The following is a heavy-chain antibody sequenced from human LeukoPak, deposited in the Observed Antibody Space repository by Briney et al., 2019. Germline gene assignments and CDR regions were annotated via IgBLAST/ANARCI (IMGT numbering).Heavy chain of an antibody. CDR3: TRDMTRGVINY. CDR1: GFTFSSYW. D-gene: IGHD3-10*01. J-gene: IGHJ4*02. V-gene: IGHV3-74*01. Sequence: GGSLRLSCAASGFTFSSYWMHWVRQAPGKGLVWVSRINKDGSSTTNADSVKGRFTISRDNAKNTLYLQMNSLRAEDTAVYYCTRDMTRGVINYWGQGTLVTVSS. CDR2: INKDGSST.